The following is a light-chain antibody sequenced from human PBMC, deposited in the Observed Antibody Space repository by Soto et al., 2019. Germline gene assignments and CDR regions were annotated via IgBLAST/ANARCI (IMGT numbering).Light chain of an antibody. CDR2: DTS. CDR3: HQYGSSPLT. V-gene: IGKV3-20*01. J-gene: IGKJ2*01. CDR1: QSVSSNY. Sequence: EIVLTQSPGTLSLSPGEGATLSCRASQSVSSNYLAWFQQKPGQAPRLLIHDTSSRATGIPDRFSGSGSGTDFTLSISRLEPADFAVYYCHQYGSSPLTFGQGTKLEIK.